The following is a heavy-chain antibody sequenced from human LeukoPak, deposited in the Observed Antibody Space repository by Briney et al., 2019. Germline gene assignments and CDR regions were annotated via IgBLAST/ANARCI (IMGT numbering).Heavy chain of an antibody. V-gene: IGHV3-7*01. CDR2: IKQDGSEK. Sequence: GGSLRLSCAASGFTFSSYWMSWVRQAPGKGLEWVANIKQDGSEKYYVDSVKGRFTISRDNAKNSLYLQMNSLRAEDTAVYYCARDYGFLEWLSHYYYMDVWGKGTTVTVSS. CDR3: ARDYGFLEWLSHYYYMDV. J-gene: IGHJ6*03. D-gene: IGHD3-3*01. CDR1: GFTFSSYW.